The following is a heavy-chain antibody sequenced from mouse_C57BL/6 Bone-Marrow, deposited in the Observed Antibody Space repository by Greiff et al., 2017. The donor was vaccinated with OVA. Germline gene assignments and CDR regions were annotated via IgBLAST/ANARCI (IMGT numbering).Heavy chain of an antibody. J-gene: IGHJ3*01. V-gene: IGHV14-4*01. CDR3: TAPRQLSPTSC. CDR1: GFNIKDDY. Sequence: VQLQQSGAELVRPGASVKLSCTASGFNIKDDYMHWVKQRPEQGLAWIGWIDPENGDTEYASKFKGKATITADTSSNPVYLQLRSLTSEDTAVDYSTAPRQLSPTSCWGQGTLVTVSA. D-gene: IGHD3-2*02. CDR2: IDPENGDT.